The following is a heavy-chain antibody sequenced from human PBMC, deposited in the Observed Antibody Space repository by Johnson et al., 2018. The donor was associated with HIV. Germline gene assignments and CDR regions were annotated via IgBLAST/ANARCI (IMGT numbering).Heavy chain of an antibody. CDR1: GFTFSDYY. J-gene: IGHJ3*02. D-gene: IGHD4-11*01. CDR3: TTLPPTWRAFHI. CDR2: ISSSGSTI. V-gene: IGHV3-11*01. Sequence: HVQLVESGGGLVKPGGSLRLSCAASGFTFSDYYMSWIRQAPGKGLEWVSYISSSGSTIYYADSVKGRFTISRDNAKNSLYLQMNSLRAEDTAVYFCTTLPPTWRAFHIWGQGTMVTVSS.